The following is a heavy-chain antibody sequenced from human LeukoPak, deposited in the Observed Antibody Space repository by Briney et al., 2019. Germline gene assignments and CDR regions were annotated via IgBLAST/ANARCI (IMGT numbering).Heavy chain of an antibody. J-gene: IGHJ4*02. V-gene: IGHV3-66*01. Sequence: GGTLRLSCAASGFTFSSYGMSWVRQAPGKGLEWVSVIYSGGSTYYADSVKGRFTISRDNSKNTLYLQMNSLRAEDTAMYYCARDVVGATSHIDYWGQGTLDTVSS. CDR2: IYSGGST. D-gene: IGHD1-26*01. CDR1: GFTFSSYG. CDR3: ARDVVGATSHIDY.